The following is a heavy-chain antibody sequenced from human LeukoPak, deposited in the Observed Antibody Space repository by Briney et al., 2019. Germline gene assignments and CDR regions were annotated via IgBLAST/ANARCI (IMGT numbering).Heavy chain of an antibody. J-gene: IGHJ4*02. Sequence: GGSLRLSCAASGFTFSSYGMHWVRQAPGKGLEWVAVISYDGSNKYYADSVKGRFTISRDNSKNTLYLQMNSLRAEDTAVYYCAKDLYYYDSSGYFDYWGQGTLVTVSS. V-gene: IGHV3-30*18. CDR3: AKDLYYYDSSGYFDY. CDR1: GFTFSSYG. D-gene: IGHD3-22*01. CDR2: ISYDGSNK.